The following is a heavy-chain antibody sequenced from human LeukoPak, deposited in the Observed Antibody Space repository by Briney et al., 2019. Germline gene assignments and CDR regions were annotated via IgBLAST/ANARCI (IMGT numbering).Heavy chain of an antibody. D-gene: IGHD2-15*01. CDR1: GYTFTSYG. CDR3: ASNRVVVAATRGGHGDFSGFDY. CDR2: ISAYNGNT. V-gene: IGHV1-18*01. Sequence: ASVKVSCKASGYTFTSYGISWVRQAPGQGLEWMGWISAYNGNTNYAQKLQGRVTMTTDTSTSTAYMELRSLRSDDTAVYYCASNRVVVAATRGGHGDFSGFDYWGQGTLVTVSS. J-gene: IGHJ4*02.